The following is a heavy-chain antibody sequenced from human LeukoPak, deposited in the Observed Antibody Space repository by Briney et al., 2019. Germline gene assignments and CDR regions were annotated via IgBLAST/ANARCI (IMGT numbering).Heavy chain of an antibody. CDR3: ARGEEYNSGTLYFDY. V-gene: IGHV4-4*02. CDR1: SGSINSNW. CDR2: SYHSGST. Sequence: PSETLSLTCAVSSGSINSNWWSWVRQPPGKELEWIGESYHSGSTNYNPTLKSRVTISVEKSKNDFYLRLTSVTAADTAVYYCARGEEYNSGTLYFDYWGQGILVTVSS. D-gene: IGHD3-10*01. J-gene: IGHJ4*02.